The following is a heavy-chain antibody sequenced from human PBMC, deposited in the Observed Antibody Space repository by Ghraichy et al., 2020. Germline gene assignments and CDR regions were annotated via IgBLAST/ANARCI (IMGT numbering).Heavy chain of an antibody. D-gene: IGHD5-12*01. CDR2: IKHDGGEK. CDR1: EFTFSSYW. V-gene: IGHV3-7*04. J-gene: IGHJ4*02. CDR3: ARDGVATINS. Sequence: GGSLRLSCAASEFTFSSYWMSWVRQAPGKGLEWLANIKHDGGEKYYVDSVKGRFTISRDNAKNSLYLQMNSLRAEDTAVYYCARDGVATINSCGQGTLVTVSS.